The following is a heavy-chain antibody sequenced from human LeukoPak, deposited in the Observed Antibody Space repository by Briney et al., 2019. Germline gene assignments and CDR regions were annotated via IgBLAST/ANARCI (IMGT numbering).Heavy chain of an antibody. J-gene: IGHJ4*02. CDR3: ARERNGKAFDY. Sequence: PSQTLSLTCTVSGGSISSVGYFWSWIRQHPGKSLEWIGYIYYSGSTYYNPSLKSRVTISVDTSKNQFSLKLSSVTAADTAVYYCARERNGKAFDYWGQGTLVTVSS. CDR2: IYYSGST. D-gene: IGHD4-11*01. CDR1: GGSISSVGYF. V-gene: IGHV4-31*03.